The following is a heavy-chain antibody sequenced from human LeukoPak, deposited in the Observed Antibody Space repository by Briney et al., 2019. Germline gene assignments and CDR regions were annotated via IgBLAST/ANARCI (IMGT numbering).Heavy chain of an antibody. CDR3: TRTSWGYYDSSGYSYYFDY. V-gene: IGHV3-49*04. CDR1: GFTVSNYW. J-gene: IGHJ4*02. D-gene: IGHD3-22*01. CDR2: IRSKAYGGTT. Sequence: GGSLRLSCAASGFTVSNYWMHWVRQAPGKGLEWVGFIRSKAYGGTTEYAASVKGRFTISRDDSKSIAYLQMNSLKTEDTAVYYCTRTSWGYYDSSGYSYYFDYWGQGTLVTVSS.